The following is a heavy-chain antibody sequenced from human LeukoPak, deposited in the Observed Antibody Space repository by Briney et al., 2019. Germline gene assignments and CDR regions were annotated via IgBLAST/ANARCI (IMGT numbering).Heavy chain of an antibody. CDR3: GRPTKFWLIRGDGVDV. Sequence: GASLRLSCAASGFTFTTYAMTWVRQAPGKGLDWVSSIGAGGAATFYSDSVKGRFTISRDNSMNTLYLQMNSLRADDTAVYYCGRPTKFWLIRGDGVDVWGQGTTVTVSS. V-gene: IGHV3-23*01. D-gene: IGHD6-19*01. J-gene: IGHJ6*02. CDR1: GFTFTTYA. CDR2: IGAGGAAT.